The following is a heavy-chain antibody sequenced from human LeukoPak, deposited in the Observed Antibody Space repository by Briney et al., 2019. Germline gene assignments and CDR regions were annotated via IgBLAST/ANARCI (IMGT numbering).Heavy chain of an antibody. J-gene: IGHJ4*02. CDR3: ARVYNTAMASMDY. D-gene: IGHD5-18*01. Sequence: PGGSLRLSCAASGFTSSSYAMHWVRQAPGKGLEWVAVISYDGSNKYYADSVKGRFTISRDNSKNTLYLQMNSLRAEDTAVYYCARVYNTAMASMDYRGQGTLVTVSS. CDR1: GFTSSSYA. V-gene: IGHV3-30*04. CDR2: ISYDGSNK.